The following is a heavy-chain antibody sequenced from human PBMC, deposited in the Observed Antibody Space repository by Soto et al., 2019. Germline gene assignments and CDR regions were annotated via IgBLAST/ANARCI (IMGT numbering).Heavy chain of an antibody. J-gene: IGHJ4*02. CDR3: ARFYDYVWGSYRSSAYYFDY. Sequence: PSQTLSLTCTVSGGSISSHYWSWIRQPPGKGLEWIGYIYYSGSTNYNPSLKSRVTISVDTSKNQFSLKLSSVTAADTAVYYCARFYDYVWGSYRSSAYYFDYWGQGTLVTVSS. CDR2: IYYSGST. D-gene: IGHD3-16*02. CDR1: GGSISSHY. V-gene: IGHV4-59*08.